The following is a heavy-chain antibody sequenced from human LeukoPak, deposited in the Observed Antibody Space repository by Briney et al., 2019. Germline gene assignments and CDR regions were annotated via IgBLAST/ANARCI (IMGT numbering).Heavy chain of an antibody. CDR3: TRNVSQSSSWYGEFDY. CDR1: GFSFSNHW. D-gene: IGHD6-13*01. V-gene: IGHV3-74*03. Sequence: GGSLRLSCAASGFSFSNHWMHSVRQVPGKGLVWVSRINSDGSSTTYADSVKGRFTISRDNAKNTLYLQMNSLRDEDTAVYYCTRNVSQSSSWYGEFDYWGQGPQVTVSS. CDR2: INSDGSST. J-gene: IGHJ4*02.